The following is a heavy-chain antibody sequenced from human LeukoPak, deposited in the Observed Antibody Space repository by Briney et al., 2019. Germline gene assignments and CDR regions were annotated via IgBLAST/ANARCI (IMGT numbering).Heavy chain of an antibody. Sequence: PGRSLRLSCAASGFTFSSYGMHWARQAPGKGLEWVAVISYDGSNKYYADSVKGRFTISRDNSKNTLYLQMNSLRAEDTAVYYCAKDLAVAGSLAFDYWGQRTLVTVSS. CDR1: GFTFSSYG. CDR2: ISYDGSNK. D-gene: IGHD6-19*01. V-gene: IGHV3-30*18. CDR3: AKDLAVAGSLAFDY. J-gene: IGHJ4*02.